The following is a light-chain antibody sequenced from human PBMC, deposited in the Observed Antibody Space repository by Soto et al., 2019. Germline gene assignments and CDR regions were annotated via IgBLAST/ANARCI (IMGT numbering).Light chain of an antibody. CDR1: QNIARY. V-gene: IGKV1-39*01. CDR2: AAA. J-gene: IGKJ2*01. CDR3: QQSYSTPNT. Sequence: DIQMTQSPSSLSASVGDRVTITCRASQNIARYLNWYQQKPGRAPKLLISAAASLERGVSSRFSGSGSGTDFTLTISSLQPEDFATYYCQQSYSTPNTFGQGAKLEIK.